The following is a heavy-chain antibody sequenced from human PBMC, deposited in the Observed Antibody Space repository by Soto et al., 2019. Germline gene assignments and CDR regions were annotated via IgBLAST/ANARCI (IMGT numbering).Heavy chain of an antibody. Sequence: ASVKVSCKASGYTFANYAMHWVRQAPGQRLEWMGWINAGNGNTKYSQKFQARVTITRDTSASTAYMELSSLRSEDTAVYYCARGERYYYDSGGYFGFDYWGQGTLVTVSS. J-gene: IGHJ4*02. CDR2: INAGNGNT. V-gene: IGHV1-3*01. CDR3: ARGERYYYDSGGYFGFDY. D-gene: IGHD3-22*01. CDR1: GYTFANYA.